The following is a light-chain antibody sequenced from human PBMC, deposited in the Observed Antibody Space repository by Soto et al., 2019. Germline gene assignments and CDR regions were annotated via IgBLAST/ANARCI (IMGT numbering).Light chain of an antibody. CDR2: EVS. J-gene: IGLJ2*01. V-gene: IGLV2-14*01. Sequence: QSALTQPASVSGSPGQSITISCTGTSSDFGGYNYVSWYQQHPGKAPKLMIYEVSNRPSGVSNRFSGSKSDNTASLTISGLQAEDEADYYCSSYTSSSTEVFGGGTKLTVL. CDR3: SSYTSSSTEV. CDR1: SSDFGGYNY.